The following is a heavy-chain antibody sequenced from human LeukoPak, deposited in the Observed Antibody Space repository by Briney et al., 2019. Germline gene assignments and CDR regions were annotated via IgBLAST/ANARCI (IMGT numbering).Heavy chain of an antibody. Sequence: QAGGSLRLSCAASGFSVSSNDMSWVRQAPGKGLEWVSLIHSGGTRYTDSVRGRFTISRDNSKNTLYLQMNSLRAEDTAMYYCAKDRGAGAGWSGYLFDYWGQGTLVTVSS. V-gene: IGHV3-53*01. D-gene: IGHD3-3*01. CDR1: GFSVSSND. J-gene: IGHJ4*02. CDR2: IHSGGTR. CDR3: AKDRGAGAGWSGYLFDY.